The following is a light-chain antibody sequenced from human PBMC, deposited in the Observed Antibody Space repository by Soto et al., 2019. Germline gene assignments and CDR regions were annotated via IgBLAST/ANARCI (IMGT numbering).Light chain of an antibody. J-gene: IGKJ1*01. V-gene: IGKV3-11*01. CDR2: DAS. Sequence: EIVMTQSPATLSVSPGERATLSCRASQSVSSDLAWYHQKPGQAPRLLIYDASNRAAGIPARFSGSGSGTDFTLTISSLEPEDFAIYYCQQRQYWPPITFGQGTKVDIK. CDR3: QQRQYWPPIT. CDR1: QSVSSD.